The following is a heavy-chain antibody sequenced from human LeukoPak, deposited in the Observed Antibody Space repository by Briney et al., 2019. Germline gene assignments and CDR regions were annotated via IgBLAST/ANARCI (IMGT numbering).Heavy chain of an antibody. CDR2: ISAYNGNT. CDR1: GYTFTSYG. J-gene: IGHJ5*02. Sequence: ASVKVSCKASGYTFTSYGISWVRPAPGQGLEWMGWISAYNGNTNYAQKLQGRVTMTTDTSTSTAYMELRSLRSDDTAVYYCARHPTKGTGIITISYLNWFDPWGQGTLVTVSS. V-gene: IGHV1-18*01. CDR3: ARHPTKGTGIITISYLNWFDP. D-gene: IGHD3-3*01.